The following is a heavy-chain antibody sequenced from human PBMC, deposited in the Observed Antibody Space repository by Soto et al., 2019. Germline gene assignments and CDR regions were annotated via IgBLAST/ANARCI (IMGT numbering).Heavy chain of an antibody. J-gene: IGHJ6*02. D-gene: IGHD3-22*01. CDR2: LSAYSGNT. V-gene: IGHV1-18*01. Sequence: ASVKVACKASRYTFTSYGISWVRQAPGQGLEWLGWLSAYSGNTNHAQNLQGRVTMTTDPSTSTAYTEVRSLSSADPAVYYCPRVGYRSDRGGYSVVLYYYYYGMSVWGQGSRV. CDR1: RYTFTSYG. CDR3: PRVGYRSDRGGYSVVLYYYYYGMSV.